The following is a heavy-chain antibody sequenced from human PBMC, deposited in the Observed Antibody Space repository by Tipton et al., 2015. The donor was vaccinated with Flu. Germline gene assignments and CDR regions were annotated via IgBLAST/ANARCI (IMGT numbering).Heavy chain of an antibody. V-gene: IGHV4-4*07. J-gene: IGHJ6*03. CDR3: ARGQIAVAGTGGWGYYYYYMDV. Sequence: TLSLTCTVSGGSISSYYWSWIRQPAGKGLEWIGRIYTSGSTNYNPSLKSRVTISVDTSKNQFSLKLSSVTAADTAVYYCARGQIAVAGTGGWGYYYYYMDVWGKGTTVTVSS. CDR1: GGSISSYY. CDR2: IYTSGST. D-gene: IGHD6-19*01.